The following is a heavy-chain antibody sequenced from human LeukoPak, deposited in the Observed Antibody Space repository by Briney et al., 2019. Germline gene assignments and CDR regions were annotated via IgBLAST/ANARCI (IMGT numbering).Heavy chain of an antibody. D-gene: IGHD5-24*01. CDR2: INHSGST. Sequence: PSETLSLTCAVYGGSFSAYYWSGIRRPPGRGLEGIGEINHSGSTNYKPSLKSRVTISVHTSKIQFSLKLSSVTAADTAVYYCAKVDHGDAFDIWGQGTMVTVSS. CDR3: AKVDHGDAFDI. CDR1: GGSFSAYY. V-gene: IGHV4-34*01. J-gene: IGHJ3*02.